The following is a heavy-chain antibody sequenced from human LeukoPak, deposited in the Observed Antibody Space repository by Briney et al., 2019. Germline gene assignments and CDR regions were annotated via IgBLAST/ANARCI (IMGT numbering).Heavy chain of an antibody. CDR1: GFTFSSYE. CDR2: ISSSGSTI. J-gene: IGHJ5*02. D-gene: IGHD6-13*01. V-gene: IGHV3-48*03. Sequence: GGSLRLSCAASGFTFSSYEMNWVRQAPGKGLEWVSYISSSGSTIYYADSVKGRFTISRDNAQNSLYLQMNSLRAEDTAVYYCARELPYSSSWHNWFDPWGQGTLVTVSS. CDR3: ARELPYSSSWHNWFDP.